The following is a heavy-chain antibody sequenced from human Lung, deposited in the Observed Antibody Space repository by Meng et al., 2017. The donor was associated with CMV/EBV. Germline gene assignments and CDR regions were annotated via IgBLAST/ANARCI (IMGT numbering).Heavy chain of an antibody. V-gene: IGHV3-48*04. Sequence: GESLKISCAASGFTCSSYSMNWVRQAPGKGLEWVSYISSSSSTIYYADSVKGRFTISRDNAKNSLYLQMNSLRAEDTAVYYCARGLRYYDFWSGSDIYGMDVWGQGXTVTVSS. CDR3: ARGLRYYDFWSGSDIYGMDV. CDR1: GFTCSSYS. CDR2: ISSSSSTI. J-gene: IGHJ6*02. D-gene: IGHD3-3*01.